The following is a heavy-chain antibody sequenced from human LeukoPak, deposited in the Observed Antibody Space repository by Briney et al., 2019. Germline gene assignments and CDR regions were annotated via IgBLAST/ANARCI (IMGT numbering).Heavy chain of an antibody. Sequence: SETLSLTRTVSGGSISSYYWSWIRQPPGEGLEWIAYISDIGSINYNPSLKGRVTISLDTSKNQFSLKLSSVTAADTAVYYCAGHHPRNTVDFWGQGTLVTVSS. CDR1: GGSISSYY. V-gene: IGHV4-59*08. J-gene: IGHJ4*02. D-gene: IGHD2-8*02. CDR2: ISDIGSI. CDR3: AGHHPRNTVDF.